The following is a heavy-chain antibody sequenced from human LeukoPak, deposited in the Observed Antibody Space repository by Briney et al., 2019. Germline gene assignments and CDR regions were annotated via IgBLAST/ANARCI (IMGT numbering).Heavy chain of an antibody. V-gene: IGHV1-18*01. D-gene: IGHD2-2*02. J-gene: IGHJ5*02. CDR1: GYTFTSYG. CDR3: ARVRRGYCSSTSCYKGWFDP. Sequence: ASVKVSCKASGYTFTSYGISWVRQAPGRGLEWMGWISAYNGNTNYAQKLQGRVTMTTDTSTSTAYMELRSLRSDDTAVYYCARVRRGYCSSTSCYKGWFDPWGQGTLVTVSS. CDR2: ISAYNGNT.